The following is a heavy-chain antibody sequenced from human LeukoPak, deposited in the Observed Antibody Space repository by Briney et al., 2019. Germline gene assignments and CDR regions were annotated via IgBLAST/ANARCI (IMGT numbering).Heavy chain of an antibody. CDR3: ARGLLGYYDSSGYLGY. CDR1: GGSISSYY. CDR2: IYSSGST. J-gene: IGHJ4*02. Sequence: PSETLSLTCTVSGGSISSYYWSWIRQPAGKGLEWIGRIYSSGSTDYNPSLKSRVTMSVDTSKNQFSLKLSSVTATDTAVYYCARGLLGYYDSSGYLGYWGQGTLVTVSS. D-gene: IGHD3-22*01. V-gene: IGHV4-4*07.